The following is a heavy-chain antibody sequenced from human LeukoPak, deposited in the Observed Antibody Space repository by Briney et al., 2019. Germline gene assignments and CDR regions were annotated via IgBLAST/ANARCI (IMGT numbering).Heavy chain of an antibody. CDR3: AKHIISGSLAY. J-gene: IGHJ4*02. CDR1: GFTFTGYA. V-gene: IGHV3-9*01. Sequence: SLRLSCAASGFTFTGYAMHWVRQAPGKGLEWVSGISWNSGSIGYADSVKGRFTISRDNAKNSLYLQMNSLRAEDTALYYCAKHIISGSLAYWGQGTLVTVSS. D-gene: IGHD1-26*01. CDR2: ISWNSGSI.